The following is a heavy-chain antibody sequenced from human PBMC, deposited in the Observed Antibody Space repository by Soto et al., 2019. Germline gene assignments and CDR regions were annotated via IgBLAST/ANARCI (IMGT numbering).Heavy chain of an antibody. Sequence: ASVKVYCKACGYTYTSCQVHWVRQAPGQGLQWMGIINPSGGSTSYAQEFQGRVTLTRDMSTSTVYMEMSSLRSEDTAVYYCATRGNNFGLHYWGPGTLVTVSS. V-gene: IGHV1-46*01. CDR1: GYTYTSCQ. CDR3: ATRGNNFGLHY. J-gene: IGHJ4*02. CDR2: INPSGGST. D-gene: IGHD5-18*01.